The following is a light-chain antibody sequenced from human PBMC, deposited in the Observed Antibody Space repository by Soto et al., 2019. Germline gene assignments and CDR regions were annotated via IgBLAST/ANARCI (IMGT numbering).Light chain of an antibody. CDR3: LQDYNYPLT. CDR1: QGIRND. V-gene: IGKV1-6*01. J-gene: IGKJ4*01. CDR2: AAS. Sequence: AIHMTHSPSSLSSSLVDRVTITCRASQGIRNDLGWYQQKPGKAPKLLIYAASSLQSGVPSRFSGSGSGTDFTLTISSLQPQDFATYYCLQDYNYPLTFGGGTKVDIK.